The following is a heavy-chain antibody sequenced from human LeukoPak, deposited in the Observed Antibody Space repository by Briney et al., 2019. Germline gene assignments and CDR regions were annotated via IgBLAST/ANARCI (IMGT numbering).Heavy chain of an antibody. D-gene: IGHD6-19*01. CDR3: ARTENAVTGTLYY. J-gene: IGHJ4*02. CDR1: GDSISNYY. V-gene: IGHV4-59*01. CDR2: MYNRGST. Sequence: PSETLSLTCTVSGDSISNYYWSWTRQSPGKELEWIGYMYNRGSTIYNPSLKSRVTISTDTSKNQFSLRLTSVTAADTAIYYCARTENAVTGTLYYWGQGTLITVSS.